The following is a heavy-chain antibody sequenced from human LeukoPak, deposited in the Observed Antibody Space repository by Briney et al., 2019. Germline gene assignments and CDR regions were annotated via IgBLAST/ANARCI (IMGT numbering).Heavy chain of an antibody. CDR1: GFTFSSYE. D-gene: IGHD3-10*01. Sequence: GGSLRLSCAASGFTFSSYEMNWVRQAPGKGLEWVSYISSSGSTIYYADSVKGRFTISRDNAKNSLHLQMNSLRAEDTAIYYCVKPYYFSSGSLNWGQGTLVTVSS. CDR3: VKPYYFSSGSLN. V-gene: IGHV3-48*03. CDR2: ISSSGSTI. J-gene: IGHJ4*02.